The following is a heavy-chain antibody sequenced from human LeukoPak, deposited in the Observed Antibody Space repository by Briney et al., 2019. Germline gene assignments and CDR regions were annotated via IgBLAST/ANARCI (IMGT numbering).Heavy chain of an antibody. D-gene: IGHD3-10*01. CDR1: GYTLTSYA. V-gene: IGHV1-3*01. Sequence: ASVKVSCKASGYTLTSYAMHWVRQAPGQRLEWMGWINAGNSNTKYSQKFQGRVTITRDTSAGTAYMELSSLRSEDTAVYYCARAQTTMVRGGRAFDIWGQGTMVTVSS. J-gene: IGHJ3*02. CDR3: ARAQTTMVRGGRAFDI. CDR2: INAGNSNT.